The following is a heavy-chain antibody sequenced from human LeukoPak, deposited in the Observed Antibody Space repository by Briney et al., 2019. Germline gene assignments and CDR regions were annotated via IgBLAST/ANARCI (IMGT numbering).Heavy chain of an antibody. V-gene: IGHV1-69*13. CDR1: GGTFSSYA. CDR3: ARAYSVEQWLDNYYYYGMDV. J-gene: IGHJ6*02. CDR2: IIPIFGTA. D-gene: IGHD6-19*01. Sequence: SVKVSCKASGGTFSSYAISWVRQAPGQGLEWMGGIIPIFGTANYAQKFQGRVTITADESTSTAYMELSSLRSEDTAVYYCARAYSVEQWLDNYYYYGMDVWGQGTTVTVSS.